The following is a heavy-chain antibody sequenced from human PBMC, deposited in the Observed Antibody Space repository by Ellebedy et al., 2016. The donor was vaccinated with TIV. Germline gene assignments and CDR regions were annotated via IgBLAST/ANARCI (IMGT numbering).Heavy chain of an antibody. CDR3: AKGGGGYYDSELDY. J-gene: IGHJ4*02. Sequence: AASVKVSCKASGYTFTSYGISWVRQAPGQGLEWMGWISAYNGNTNYAQKLQGRVTMTTDTSTSTAYMELRSLRSDDTAVYYCAKGGGGYYDSELDYWGQGTLVTVSS. D-gene: IGHD3-22*01. CDR1: GYTFTSYG. CDR2: ISAYNGNT. V-gene: IGHV1-18*04.